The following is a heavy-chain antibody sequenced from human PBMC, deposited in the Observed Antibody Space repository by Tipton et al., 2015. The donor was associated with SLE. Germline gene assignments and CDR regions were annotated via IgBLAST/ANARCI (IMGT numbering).Heavy chain of an antibody. D-gene: IGHD3-3*01. CDR3: AKEVNDFPDPEYFQY. J-gene: IGHJ1*01. V-gene: IGHV3-23*01. CDR2: ISGSGSST. Sequence: GSLRLSCAAPGFTFSNFAMNWVRQAPGEGLEWVSVISGSGSSTDYADSVRGRFTISRDNSKNTLYLQMNSLRAEDTAVYYCAKEVNDFPDPEYFQYWGQGTLVTVSS. CDR1: GFTFSNFA.